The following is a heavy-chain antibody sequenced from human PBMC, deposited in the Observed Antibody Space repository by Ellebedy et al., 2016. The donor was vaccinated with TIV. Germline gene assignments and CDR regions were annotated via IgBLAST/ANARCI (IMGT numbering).Heavy chain of an antibody. D-gene: IGHD2-15*01. J-gene: IGHJ5*02. CDR1: GGSFSGYY. CDR3: ARHVVVVVAATNWFDP. V-gene: IGHV4-59*08. CDR2: IYYSGST. Sequence: MPSETLSLTCAVYGGSFSGYYWSWIRQPPGKGLEWIGYIYYSGSTNYNPSLKSRVTISVDTSKNQSSLKLSSVTAADTAVYYCARHVVVVVAATNWFDPWGQGTLVTVSS.